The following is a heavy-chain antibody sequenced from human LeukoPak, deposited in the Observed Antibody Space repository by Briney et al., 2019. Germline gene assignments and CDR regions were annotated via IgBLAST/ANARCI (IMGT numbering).Heavy chain of an antibody. Sequence: GESLKISCKGSGYSFTSYWIGWVRQMPGKGLEWMGIIYPGDSDTRYSPSFQGQVAISADKSISTAYLQWSSLKASDTAMYYRARHTYYDILTGYLGGGVLDYWGQGTLVTVSS. D-gene: IGHD3-9*01. CDR1: GYSFTSYW. V-gene: IGHV5-51*01. CDR2: IYPGDSDT. CDR3: ARHTYYDILTGYLGGGVLDY. J-gene: IGHJ4*02.